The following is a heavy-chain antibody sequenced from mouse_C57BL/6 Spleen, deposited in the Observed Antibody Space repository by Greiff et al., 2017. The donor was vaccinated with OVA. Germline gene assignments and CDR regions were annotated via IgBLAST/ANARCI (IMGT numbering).Heavy chain of an antibody. V-gene: IGHV7-1*01. D-gene: IGHD4-1*01. CDR1: GFTFSDFY. Sequence: DVKLVESGGGLVQSGRSLRLSCATSGFTFSDFYMEWVRQAPGKGLEWIAASRNKANDYTTEYSASVKGRFIVSRDTSQSILYLQMNALRAEDTAIYYCARDELGRFAYWGQGTLVTVSA. J-gene: IGHJ3*01. CDR2: SRNKANDYTT. CDR3: ARDELGRFAY.